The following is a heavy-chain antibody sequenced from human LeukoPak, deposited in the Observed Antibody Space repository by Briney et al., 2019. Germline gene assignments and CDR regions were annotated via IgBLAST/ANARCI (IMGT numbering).Heavy chain of an antibody. D-gene: IGHD6-19*01. CDR3: AKSLTEQWLVLLI. CDR2: ISYDGSNK. Sequence: EPGRSLRLSCAASGFTFSSYGMHWVRQAPGKGLEWVAVISYDGSNKYYADSVKGRFTISRDNSKNTLYLQMNSLRAEDTAVYYCAKSLTEQWLVLLIWGQGTLVTVSS. CDR1: GFTFSSYG. V-gene: IGHV3-30*18. J-gene: IGHJ4*02.